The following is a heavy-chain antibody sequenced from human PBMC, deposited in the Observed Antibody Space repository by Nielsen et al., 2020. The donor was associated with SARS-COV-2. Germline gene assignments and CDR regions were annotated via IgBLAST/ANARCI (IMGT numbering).Heavy chain of an antibody. D-gene: IGHD5-18*01. CDR3: TRLRSGYRYYYGLDV. V-gene: IGHV3-73*01. J-gene: IGHJ6*02. CDR1: GFSFSAST. CDR2: IRNKDNRYAT. Sequence: GESLKISCAASGFSFSASTMEWVCQVSGKGLEWVGRIRNKDNRYATLYAATVKGRFTISRDDSKNTAYLQMNSLKTEDTAVYYCTRLRSGYRYYYGLDVWGQGTTVAVSS.